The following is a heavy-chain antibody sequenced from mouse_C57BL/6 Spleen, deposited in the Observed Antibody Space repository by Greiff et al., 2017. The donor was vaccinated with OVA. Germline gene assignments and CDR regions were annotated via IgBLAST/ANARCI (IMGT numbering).Heavy chain of an antibody. CDR3: AIYYYGSRQDWFAY. V-gene: IGHV1-74*01. Sequence: VQLQQPGAELVKPGASVKVSCKASGYTFTSYWMHWVKQRPGQGLEWIGRIHPSDSDTNYNQKFKGKATLTVDKSSSTAYMQLSSLTSEDSAVYYCAIYYYGSRQDWFAYWGQGTLVTVSA. CDR1: GYTFTSYW. D-gene: IGHD1-1*01. CDR2: IHPSDSDT. J-gene: IGHJ3*01.